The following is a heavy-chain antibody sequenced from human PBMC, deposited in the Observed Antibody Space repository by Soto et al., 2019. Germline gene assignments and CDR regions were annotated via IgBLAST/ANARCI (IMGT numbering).Heavy chain of an antibody. CDR3: ARERPDGARLDP. CDR1: GGSISSGDYY. D-gene: IGHD6-6*01. CDR2: IYYSGST. J-gene: IGHJ5*02. Sequence: QVQLQESGPGLVKPSQTLSLTCTVSGGSISSGDYYWSWIRQPPGKGLEWLGNIYYSGSTYYHPSITSRVTISVDTSTNQFSLKLSSVTAADTAVYYCARERPDGARLDPWGQGTLVTVS. V-gene: IGHV4-30-4*01.